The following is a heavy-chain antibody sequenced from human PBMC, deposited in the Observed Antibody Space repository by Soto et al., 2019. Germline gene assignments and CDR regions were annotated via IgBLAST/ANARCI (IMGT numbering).Heavy chain of an antibody. V-gene: IGHV3-23*01. Sequence: GGSLRLSCATSGLTFSNYAMSWVRQAPGGGLEWVSSMSGSSSTTYYADSVRGRFTISRDRSKNTLYLQMSSLRAEDTALYYCAKNQERELPRVIDFWGQGTLVTGSS. J-gene: IGHJ4*02. D-gene: IGHD1-7*01. CDR2: MSGSSSTT. CDR3: AKNQERELPRVIDF. CDR1: GLTFSNYA.